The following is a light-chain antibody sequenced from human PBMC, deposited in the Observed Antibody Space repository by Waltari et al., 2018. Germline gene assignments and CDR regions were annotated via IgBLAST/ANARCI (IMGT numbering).Light chain of an antibody. Sequence: IQLTQSPSSLSASVGDKVTITCRASEGISTYLAWYQQQPGKAPKLLIHGASTLQSGVPSRFSGSGSGTDFTLTISSLQPGDFATSYCQQLDKYPLTFGGGTKVEIK. V-gene: IGKV1-9*01. CDR2: GAS. J-gene: IGKJ4*01. CDR3: QQLDKYPLT. CDR1: EGISTY.